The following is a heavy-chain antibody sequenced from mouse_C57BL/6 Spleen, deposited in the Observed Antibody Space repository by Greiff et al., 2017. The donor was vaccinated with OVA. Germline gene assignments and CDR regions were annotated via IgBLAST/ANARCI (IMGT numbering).Heavy chain of an antibody. D-gene: IGHD2-3*01. J-gene: IGHJ2*01. V-gene: IGHV5-17*01. CDR1: GFTFSDYG. Sequence: EVNVVESGGGLVKPGGSLKLSCAASGFTFSDYGMHWVRQAPEKGLEWVAYISSGSSTIYYADTVKGRFTISRDNAKNTLFLQMTSLRSEDTAMYYCARDDGYYVFFDYWGQGTTLTVFS. CDR3: ARDDGYYVFFDY. CDR2: ISSGSSTI.